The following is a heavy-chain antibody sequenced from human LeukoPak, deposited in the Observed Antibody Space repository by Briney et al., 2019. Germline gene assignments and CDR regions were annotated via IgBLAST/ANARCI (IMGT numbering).Heavy chain of an antibody. CDR2: ISGSGVST. D-gene: IGHD3-22*01. CDR1: GFTFSSTA. J-gene: IGHJ5*02. V-gene: IGHV3-23*01. CDR3: TKDPFYDSSGYPT. Sequence: GGSLRLSCAASGFTFSSTAMSWVRQAPRKGLEWVSAISGSGVSTYYADSVKGRFTISRDNSKNTLYLEMNSLRAEDTAIYYCTKDPFYDSSGYPTWGRGTLVTVSS.